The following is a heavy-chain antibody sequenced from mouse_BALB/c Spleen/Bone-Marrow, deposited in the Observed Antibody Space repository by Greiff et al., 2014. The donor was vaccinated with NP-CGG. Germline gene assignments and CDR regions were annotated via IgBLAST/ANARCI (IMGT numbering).Heavy chain of an antibody. CDR3: ASPYGNYDAMDY. Sequence: QVQLQQSGAELARLGASVKLSCKASGYTFTSYWMQWVKQRPGQGLEWIGAIYPGDGDTRYTQKFRGKATLTADKSSNTAYMQLSSLTSEDSAVYFCASPYGNYDAMDYWGQGTSVTVSS. V-gene: IGHV1-87*01. D-gene: IGHD2-1*01. CDR2: IYPGDGDT. CDR1: GYTFTSYW. J-gene: IGHJ4*01.